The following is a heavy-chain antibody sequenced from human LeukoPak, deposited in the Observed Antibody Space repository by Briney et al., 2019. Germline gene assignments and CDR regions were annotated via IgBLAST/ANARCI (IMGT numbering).Heavy chain of an antibody. J-gene: IGHJ4*02. CDR1: GFTFSSYA. Sequence: GGSLRLTCAASGFTFSSYAMSWVRQAPGKGLEWVSAISGSGGSTYYADSVKGRFTISRDNSKNTPSLQMNSLRAEDTAVYYCAVLSDGAYCGGDCFYLDYWGQGTLVTVSS. CDR2: ISGSGGST. CDR3: AVLSDGAYCGGDCFYLDY. D-gene: IGHD2-21*02. V-gene: IGHV3-23*01.